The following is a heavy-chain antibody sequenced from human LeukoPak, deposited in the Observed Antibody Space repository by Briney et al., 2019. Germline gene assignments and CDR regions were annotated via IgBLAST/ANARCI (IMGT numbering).Heavy chain of an antibody. D-gene: IGHD4-17*01. CDR3: AGDYGDLLTGIRFDT. J-gene: IGHJ5*02. CDR1: GGSISSGDYY. V-gene: IGHV4-30-4*01. CDR2: IYYSGST. Sequence: PSETLSLTCTVSGGSISSGDYYWSWIRRPPGKGLEWIGYIYYSGSTYYNPSLKSRVTISIQTSKNQFSLKLTSVTAADTAVYYCAGDYGDLLTGIRFDTWGQGTLVTVSS.